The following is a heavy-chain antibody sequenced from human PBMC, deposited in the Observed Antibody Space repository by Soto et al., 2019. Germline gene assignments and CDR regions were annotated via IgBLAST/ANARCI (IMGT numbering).Heavy chain of an antibody. CDR2: IVPLLGRP. CDR1: GDTSRTYV. CDR3: VRGRGKSGTT. D-gene: IGHD1-7*01. Sequence: SVKVSCKTSGDTSRTYVISWVRQAPGQGLEWMGGIVPLLGRPNYAQNFQGRVTITADTSTPTAYMELTSLRSDDTAVYYCVRGRGKSGTTWGQGTLVTVSS. J-gene: IGHJ5*02. V-gene: IGHV1-69*10.